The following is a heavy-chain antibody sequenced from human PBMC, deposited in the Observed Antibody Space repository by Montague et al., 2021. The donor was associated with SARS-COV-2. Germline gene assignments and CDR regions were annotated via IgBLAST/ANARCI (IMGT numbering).Heavy chain of an antibody. CDR3: ATSGSYQDDPFDD. CDR1: GFTFSVFA. CDR2: IPNDGSIT. V-gene: IGHV3-30*04. Sequence: SLRLSCAASGFTFSVFAMQWVRQAPGKGLEWVATIPNDGSITYYTNSVKGRFTISRDNSKNTLYLQMNSLRAEDTALYYCATSGSYQDDPFDDWGQGTLVIVFS. J-gene: IGHJ4*02. D-gene: IGHD2-2*01.